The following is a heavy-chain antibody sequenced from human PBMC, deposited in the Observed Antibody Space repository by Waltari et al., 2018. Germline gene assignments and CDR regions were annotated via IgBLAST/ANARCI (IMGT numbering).Heavy chain of an antibody. CDR2: IVVGSGNT. CDR1: GFTFTSSA. Sequence: QMQLVQSGPEVKKPGTSVKVSCKASGFTFTSSAVQWVRQARGQRLEWIGWIVVGSGNTNYAQKFQERVTITRDMSTSTAYMELSSLRSEDTAVYYCAVRADTDIVATGEWHWYFDLWGRGTLVTVSS. CDR3: AVRADTDIVATGEWHWYFDL. D-gene: IGHD5-12*01. V-gene: IGHV1-58*01. J-gene: IGHJ2*01.